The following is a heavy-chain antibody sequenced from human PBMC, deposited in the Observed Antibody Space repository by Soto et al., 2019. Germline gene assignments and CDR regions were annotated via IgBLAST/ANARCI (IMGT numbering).Heavy chain of an antibody. Sequence: EVQLVESGGGLVKPGGSLRLSCVDSEFTFSSYSMNWVRQAPGKGLEWVSWISSRSTVIFYADSLKGRFTIFRDNAKNSLYLQMNSLRVEDTAVYYCVRGGRGYTRDDVFDVWGQGTMVTVSS. J-gene: IGHJ3*01. CDR1: EFTFSSYS. D-gene: IGHD6-25*01. V-gene: IGHV3-21*06. CDR2: ISSRSTVI. CDR3: VRGGRGYTRDDVFDV.